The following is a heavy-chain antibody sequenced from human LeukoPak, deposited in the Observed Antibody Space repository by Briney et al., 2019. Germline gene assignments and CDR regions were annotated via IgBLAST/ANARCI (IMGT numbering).Heavy chain of an antibody. CDR2: IYHSGST. J-gene: IGHJ4*02. CDR1: GGSISSSKW. Sequence: PSETLSLTCAVSGGSISSSKWWSWVRQPPGKGLEWIGEIYHSGSTNYNPSLKSRVSMSVDTSPNQFSLKLSSVTAADTAVYYCARGTLLGATPPPLFDYWGQGTLVTVSS. D-gene: IGHD1-26*01. V-gene: IGHV4-4*02. CDR3: ARGTLLGATPPPLFDY.